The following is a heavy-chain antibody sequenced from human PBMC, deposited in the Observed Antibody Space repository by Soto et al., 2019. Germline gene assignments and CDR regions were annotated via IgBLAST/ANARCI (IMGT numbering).Heavy chain of an antibody. V-gene: IGHV4-59*01. D-gene: IGHD2-2*01. Sequence: SETLSLTCTVSGGSISSYYWSWIRQPPGKGLEWIGYIYYSGSTNYNPSLKSRVTISVDTSKNQFSLKLSSVTAADTAVYYCARSEGDCSSTSCPFDYWGQGTLVTVSS. J-gene: IGHJ4*02. CDR3: ARSEGDCSSTSCPFDY. CDR1: GGSISSYY. CDR2: IYYSGST.